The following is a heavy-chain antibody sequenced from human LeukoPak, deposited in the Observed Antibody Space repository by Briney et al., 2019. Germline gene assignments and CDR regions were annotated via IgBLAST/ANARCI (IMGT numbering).Heavy chain of an antibody. Sequence: GGSLRLSCAASGFTFSTYGMHWVRQAPGKGLEWVAVISYDGRNKYYADSVKGRFTFSKDNSKNTLYLQMNSLRAEDTAVYYCAKDGDYYGSGAKGYYFDCWGQGTLVTVSS. J-gene: IGHJ4*02. CDR1: GFTFSTYG. V-gene: IGHV3-30*18. CDR2: ISYDGRNK. CDR3: AKDGDYYGSGAKGYYFDC. D-gene: IGHD3-10*01.